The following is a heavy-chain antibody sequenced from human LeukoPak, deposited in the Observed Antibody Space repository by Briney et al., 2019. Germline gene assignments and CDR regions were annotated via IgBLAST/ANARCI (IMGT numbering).Heavy chain of an antibody. CDR1: GGSISSGDYY. D-gene: IGHD4-17*01. CDR3: ARDSCGDYVGLFDY. CDR2: IYYSGST. J-gene: IGHJ4*02. V-gene: IGHV4-30-4*01. Sequence: PSETLSLNCSVSGGSISSGDYYCSWIRQPPGKGLEWIGYIYYSGSTYYNPSLKSRVTISVDTSKNQFSLKLSSVTAADTAVYYCARDSCGDYVGLFDYWGQGTLVTVSS.